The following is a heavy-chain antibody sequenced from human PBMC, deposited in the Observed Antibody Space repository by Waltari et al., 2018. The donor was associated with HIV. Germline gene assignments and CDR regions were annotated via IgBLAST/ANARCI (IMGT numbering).Heavy chain of an antibody. D-gene: IGHD3-22*01. Sequence: QVQLVQSGAEVKKPGASVKVSCKASGYTFTGSYMPWVRQAPGQGLEWMGWINPNSDGTNYAQKFQGRVTMTRDTSISTAYMELSRLRSDDTAVYYCARDTPDAYYYDTSGYWSWGQGTLVTVSS. CDR2: INPNSDGT. V-gene: IGHV1-2*02. CDR3: ARDTPDAYYYDTSGYWS. CDR1: GYTFTGSY. J-gene: IGHJ5*02.